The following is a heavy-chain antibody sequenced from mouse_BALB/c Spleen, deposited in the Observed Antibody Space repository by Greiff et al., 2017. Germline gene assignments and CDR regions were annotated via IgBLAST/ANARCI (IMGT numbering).Heavy chain of an antibody. V-gene: IGHV1S135*01. J-gene: IGHJ4*01. Sequence: VQLQQSGPELEKPGASVKISCKASGYSFTGYNMNWVKQSNGKSLEWIGYIDPFNGGTSYNQKFKGKATLTVDKSSSTAYMHLSSLTSEDSAVYYCARDGNSFYAMDYWGQGTSVTVSS. CDR3: ARDGNSFYAMDY. CDR1: GYSFTGYN. CDR2: IDPFNGGT. D-gene: IGHD2-1*01.